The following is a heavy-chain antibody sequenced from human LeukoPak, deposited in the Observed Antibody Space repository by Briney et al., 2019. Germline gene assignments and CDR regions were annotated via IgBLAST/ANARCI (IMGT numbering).Heavy chain of an antibody. J-gene: IGHJ4*02. V-gene: IGHV3-21*01. CDR2: IIRAGDYT. CDR1: GYTFSSYS. CDR3: ARDLMAVAGTGFDY. Sequence: PGGSLRLSCVASGYTFSSYSMNWVRQAPGKGLEWVSSIIRAGDYTYSEDSVKGRFTISRDNAKDSLYLQLNSLRAEDTAIYYCARDLMAVAGTGFDYWGQGALVTVSS. D-gene: IGHD6-19*01.